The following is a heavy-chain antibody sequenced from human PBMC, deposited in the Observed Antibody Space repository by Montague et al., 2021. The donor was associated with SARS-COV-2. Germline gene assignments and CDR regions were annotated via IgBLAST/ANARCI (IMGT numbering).Heavy chain of an antibody. CDR3: AGDPRAVVAATLIHSFDP. D-gene: IGHD2-15*01. J-gene: IGHJ5*02. CDR1: GGSISSSSYY. Sequence: SETLSLTCTVSGGSISSSSYYWSWIRQPPGKGLEWIGCIYYSGSTYYNPSLKSRVTMSLDTSKNQFSLKLTSVTAADTAVYYCAGDPRAVVAATLIHSFDPWGQGALVTVSS. V-gene: IGHV4-39*07. CDR2: IYYSGST.